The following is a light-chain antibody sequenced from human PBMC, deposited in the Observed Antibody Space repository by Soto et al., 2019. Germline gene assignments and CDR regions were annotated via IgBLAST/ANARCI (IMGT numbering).Light chain of an antibody. CDR3: QQYYSYPLT. Sequence: DIQMTQSPSSLSASVGDRVTITCRASQDISSHLGWFQQKPGKAPKRLIYAASTLESGVPSRFSGSRSGTEFTLTISSLQPEDFATYYCQQYYSYPLTFGQGTKVDIK. CDR2: AAS. J-gene: IGKJ1*01. V-gene: IGKV1-17*01. CDR1: QDISSH.